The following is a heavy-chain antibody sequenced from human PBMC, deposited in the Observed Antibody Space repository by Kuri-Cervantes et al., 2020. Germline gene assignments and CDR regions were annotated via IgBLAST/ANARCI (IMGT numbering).Heavy chain of an antibody. J-gene: IGHJ4*02. CDR1: GFTFSRYW. D-gene: IGHD1-26*01. Sequence: GESLKISCAASGFTFSRYWMSWVRQAPGKGLEWVSYISSSGSTIYYADSVKGRFTISRDNAKNSLYLQMSSLRAEDTAVYYCARDSGAVIADSWGQGTLVTVSS. CDR3: ARDSGAVIADS. CDR2: ISSSGSTI. V-gene: IGHV3-48*04.